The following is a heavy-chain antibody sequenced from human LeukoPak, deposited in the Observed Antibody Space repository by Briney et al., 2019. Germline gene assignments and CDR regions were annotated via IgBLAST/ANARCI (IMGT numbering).Heavy chain of an antibody. CDR1: GFTFANHW. Sequence: PGGSLRLSCAASGFTFANHWMTWVRQAPGKGLEWVANINQDGTKKSYVDSVKGRFTISRDNAKNSLYLQMNSLRADDTGVYYCASQPAAADVDYWGQGALVTVSS. J-gene: IGHJ4*02. D-gene: IGHD2-2*01. V-gene: IGHV3-7*03. CDR2: INQDGTKK. CDR3: ASQPAAADVDY.